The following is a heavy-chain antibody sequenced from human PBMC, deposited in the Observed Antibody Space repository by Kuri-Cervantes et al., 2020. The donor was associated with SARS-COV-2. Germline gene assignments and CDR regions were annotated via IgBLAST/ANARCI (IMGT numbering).Heavy chain of an antibody. CDR2: VRGKANNYAT. CDR1: GFIFRSNG. V-gene: IGHV3-73*01. Sequence: GGSLRLSCAASGFIFRSNGMHWVRQGSGKGLEWVGRVRGKANNYATAYAASVKGRFTISRDDSKNMAYLQMNSLKTEDTAVYYCTTLIDYWGQGALVTVSS. J-gene: IGHJ4*02. CDR3: TTLIDY.